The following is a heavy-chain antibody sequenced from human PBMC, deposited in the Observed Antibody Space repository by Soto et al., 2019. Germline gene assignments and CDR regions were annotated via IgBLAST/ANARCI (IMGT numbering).Heavy chain of an antibody. J-gene: IGHJ4*02. D-gene: IGHD3-22*01. CDR2: FDPEDGET. CDR1: GYTLTELS. Sequence: ASVKVSCKASGYTLTELSMHWVRQAPGKGLEWMGGFDPEDGETIYAQKFQGRVTMTEDTSTDTAYMELSSLRSGDTAVYYCATGPHYYDSSGYFDYWGQGTLVTVSS. V-gene: IGHV1-24*01. CDR3: ATGPHYYDSSGYFDY.